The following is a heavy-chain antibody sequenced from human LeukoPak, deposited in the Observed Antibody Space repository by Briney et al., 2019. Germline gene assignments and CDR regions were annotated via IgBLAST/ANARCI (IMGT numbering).Heavy chain of an antibody. Sequence: VASVKVSCKASGYTFTSYGISWVRQAPGQGLEWMGWISAYNGNTNYAQKLQGRVTMTTDTSTSTAYMELRSLRSDDRAVYYCAREGGLNYYDSSGYYPPDAFDIWGQGTMVTVSS. CDR3: AREGGLNYYDSSGYYPPDAFDI. CDR2: ISAYNGNT. CDR1: GYTFTSYG. V-gene: IGHV1-18*01. D-gene: IGHD3-22*01. J-gene: IGHJ3*02.